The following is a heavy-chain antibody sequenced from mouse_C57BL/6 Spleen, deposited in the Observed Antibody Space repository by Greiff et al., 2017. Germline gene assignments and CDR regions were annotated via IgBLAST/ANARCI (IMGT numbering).Heavy chain of an antibody. J-gene: IGHJ4*01. D-gene: IGHD4-1*01. Sequence: QVQLQQPRAELVKPGASVKLSCKASGYTFTSYWMHWVKQRPGQGLEWIGMIHPNSGSTNYNEKFKSKATLTVDKSSSTAYMQLSSLTSEDSAVYYCARGGWDDYYAMDYWGQGTSVTVSS. V-gene: IGHV1-64*01. CDR2: IHPNSGST. CDR1: GYTFTSYW. CDR3: ARGGWDDYYAMDY.